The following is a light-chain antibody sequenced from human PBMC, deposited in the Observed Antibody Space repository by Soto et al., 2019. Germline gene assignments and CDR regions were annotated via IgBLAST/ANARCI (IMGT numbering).Light chain of an antibody. CDR1: QSLVNTY. Sequence: EVVLTQSPGSLSLSPGDRATLSCRASQSLVNTYVAWYQQKAGQAPRLLIFDASTRATGIPDRFSGSGSGTDFTLSISRLEPEDFAVYYCQSYGSSRTCGQGTKV. CDR3: QSYGSSRT. CDR2: DAS. J-gene: IGKJ1*01. V-gene: IGKV3-20*01.